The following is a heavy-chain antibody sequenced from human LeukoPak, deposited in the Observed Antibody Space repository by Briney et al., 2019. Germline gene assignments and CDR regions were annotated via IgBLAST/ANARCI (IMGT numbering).Heavy chain of an antibody. CDR3: AKVHWGDYYDSSGYYYGPLFDY. J-gene: IGHJ4*02. V-gene: IGHV3-23*01. CDR2: ISGSGGST. Sequence: GGSLRLSCAASGFTFSSNWIHWVRQAPGKGLVWVSAISGSGGSTYYADSVKGRFTISRDNSKNTLYLQMNSLRAEDTAVYYCAKVHWGDYYDSSGYYYGPLFDYWGQGTLVTVSS. CDR1: GFTFSSNW. D-gene: IGHD3-22*01.